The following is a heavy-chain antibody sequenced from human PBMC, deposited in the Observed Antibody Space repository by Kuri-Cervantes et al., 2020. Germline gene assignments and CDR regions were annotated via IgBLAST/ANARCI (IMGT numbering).Heavy chain of an antibody. Sequence: GESLKISCAASGFTFSSYAMSWVRQAPGKGLEWVSRINSDGSSTSYADSVKGRFTISRDNAKNTLYLQMNSLRAEDTAVYYCAKDHLYGSDLYWGQGTLVTVSS. V-gene: IGHV3-74*01. CDR2: INSDGSST. D-gene: IGHD3-10*01. CDR1: GFTFSSYA. J-gene: IGHJ4*02. CDR3: AKDHLYGSDLY.